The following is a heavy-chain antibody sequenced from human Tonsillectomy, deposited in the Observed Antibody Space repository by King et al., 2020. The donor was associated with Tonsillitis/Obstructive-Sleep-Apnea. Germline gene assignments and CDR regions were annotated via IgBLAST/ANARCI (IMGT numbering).Heavy chain of an antibody. Sequence: VQLVESGGGLVQPGGSLRLSCAASGFTLSDYWMTWVRQAPGKGLEWVANIKQHGSEKHYVDSVKGRFTISRDNAENSLYLQMNSLRVEDTAVYYCGREGASRIENGGQGTLVTVSS. CDR3: GREGASRIEN. CDR1: GFTLSDYW. D-gene: IGHD2-15*01. V-gene: IGHV3-7*01. CDR2: IKQHGSEK. J-gene: IGHJ4*02.